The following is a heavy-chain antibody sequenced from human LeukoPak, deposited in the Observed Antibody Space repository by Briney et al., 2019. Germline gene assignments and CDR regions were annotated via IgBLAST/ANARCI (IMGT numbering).Heavy chain of an antibody. J-gene: IGHJ4*02. CDR1: GFTFSTYS. V-gene: IGHV3-21*01. Sequence: GGSLRLSCAASGFTFSTYSMNWVRQAPGKGLEWVSSISSSSSYIYYADSVKGRFTISRDNAKNSLYLQMNSLRAEDTAVYYCARVGYCSSTSCPYDCWGQGTLVTVSS. CDR2: ISSSSSYI. D-gene: IGHD2-2*03. CDR3: ARVGYCSSTSCPYDC.